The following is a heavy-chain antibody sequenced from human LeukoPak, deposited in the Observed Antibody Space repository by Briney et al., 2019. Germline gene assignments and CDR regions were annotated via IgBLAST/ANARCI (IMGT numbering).Heavy chain of an antibody. Sequence: GGSLRLSCAASGFTFSSYEMNWVRQAPGKGLEWVSYISSSSSYIYYADSVKGRFTISRDNAKNSLYLQMNSLRAEDTAVYYCARGPYYYDSSGYSIDYWGQGTLVTVSS. J-gene: IGHJ4*02. CDR1: GFTFSSYE. V-gene: IGHV3-21*05. CDR2: ISSSSSYI. CDR3: ARGPYYYDSSGYSIDY. D-gene: IGHD3-22*01.